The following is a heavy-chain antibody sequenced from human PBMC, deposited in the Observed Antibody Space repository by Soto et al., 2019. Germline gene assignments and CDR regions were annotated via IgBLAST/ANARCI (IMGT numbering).Heavy chain of an antibody. Sequence: EVQLVESGGGLVQPGGSLRLSCAVSGFTLSDHYIDWVRQAPGKGLEWVGRSRDKAQGYSTEYAASVKGRFTTSRDDSKNSVYLQMNSLKIEDTAVYYCVRTTYFADSSGYTRYFDYWGQGTLVTVSS. J-gene: IGHJ4*02. D-gene: IGHD3-22*01. CDR1: GFTLSDHY. V-gene: IGHV3-72*01. CDR3: VRTTYFADSSGYTRYFDY. CDR2: SRDKAQGYST.